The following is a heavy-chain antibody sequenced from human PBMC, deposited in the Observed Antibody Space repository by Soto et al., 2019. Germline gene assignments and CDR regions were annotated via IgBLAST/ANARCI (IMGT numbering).Heavy chain of an antibody. V-gene: IGHV3-30*03. CDR2: ISHDGGTK. CDR3: TRDKHEGPTADWYFDL. J-gene: IGHJ2*01. Sequence: QVQLVESGGGVVQPGRSLRLSCAASGFIFSNYGIYWVRQAPGRGLEWVAVISHDGGTKYYADSVRGRFTISRDNSRNTVYLQMNSLRADDTAVFYCTRDKHEGPTADWYFDLWGRGSLVLVSS. D-gene: IGHD1-26*01. CDR1: GFIFSNYG.